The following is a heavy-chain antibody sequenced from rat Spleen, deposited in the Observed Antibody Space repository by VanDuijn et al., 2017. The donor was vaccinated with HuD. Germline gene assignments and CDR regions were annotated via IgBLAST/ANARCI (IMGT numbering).Heavy chain of an antibody. CDR3: TRHGGLRNWFAY. CDR1: GFTFSNYD. V-gene: IGHV5S13*01. Sequence: EVQLVESGGASVQPGRSLKLSCAASGFTFSNYDMAWVRQAPTKGLEWIASISTGSDNTYYRGSVKGRFTIFRDDAKNIQYLQMDSLRSEDTATYYCTRHGGLRNWFAYWGQGTLVTVSS. D-gene: IGHD1-11*01. J-gene: IGHJ3*01. CDR2: ISTGSDNT.